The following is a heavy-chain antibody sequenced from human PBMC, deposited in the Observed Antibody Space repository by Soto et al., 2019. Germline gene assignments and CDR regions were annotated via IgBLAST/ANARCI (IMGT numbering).Heavy chain of an antibody. CDR1: GFSFRDYA. D-gene: IGHD4-17*01. V-gene: IGHV3-23*01. Sequence: EVQLLESGGGLVQTGGSLGLSCAASGFSFRDYAMSWVRQSPGKGPEWVSGIGPTGVATNYADSVKGRFTISRDDSRNTLWLLMSGLRAEDTAVYYCAKLVDYSDWRVNFDDWGQGTLVTVSS. CDR3: AKLVDYSDWRVNFDD. CDR2: IGPTGVAT. J-gene: IGHJ4*02.